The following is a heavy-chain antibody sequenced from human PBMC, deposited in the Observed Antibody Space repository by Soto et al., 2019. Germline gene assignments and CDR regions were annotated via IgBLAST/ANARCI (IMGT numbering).Heavy chain of an antibody. CDR3: ARGRYSSSSYHYYYHVDV. CDR2: INWNGGST. CDR1: GFTFDDYG. Sequence: GGSLRLSCAASGFTFDDYGMSWVRQAPGKGLEWVSGINWNGGSTGYADSVKGRFTISRDNAKNSLYLQMNSLRAEDTALYHCARGRYSSSSYHYYYHVDVWGQGPPVTVTS. D-gene: IGHD6-6*01. V-gene: IGHV3-20*01. J-gene: IGHJ6*03.